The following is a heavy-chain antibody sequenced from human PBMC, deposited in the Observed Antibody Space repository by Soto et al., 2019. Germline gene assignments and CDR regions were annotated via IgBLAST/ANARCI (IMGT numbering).Heavy chain of an antibody. Sequence: GGSLRLSCAASGFTFSTYGTHWVRQAPGKGLEWVAVIWFDGSGEYYAESVKGRFTISRDNSRNTLYLQMNSLRAEDTAVYFCARDQPYSYDTTGYVTLDSWGQGTPVTVSS. CDR3: ARDQPYSYDTTGYVTLDS. J-gene: IGHJ4*02. CDR2: IWFDGSGE. CDR1: GFTFSTYG. D-gene: IGHD3-22*01. V-gene: IGHV3-33*01.